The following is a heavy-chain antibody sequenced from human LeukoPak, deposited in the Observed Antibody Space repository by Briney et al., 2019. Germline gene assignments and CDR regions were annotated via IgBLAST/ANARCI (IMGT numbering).Heavy chain of an antibody. CDR2: INTDGSST. Sequence: GGSLRLSCAASGFTFSSYWMHWVRQAPGKGLVWVSRINTDGSSTSYADSVKGRFTISRDNAKNTLYLQMNSLRAEDTAVYYCARVPYSSSWYSPYYMDVWGKGTTVTVSS. CDR3: ARVPYSSSWYSPYYMDV. J-gene: IGHJ6*03. V-gene: IGHV3-74*01. D-gene: IGHD6-13*01. CDR1: GFTFSSYW.